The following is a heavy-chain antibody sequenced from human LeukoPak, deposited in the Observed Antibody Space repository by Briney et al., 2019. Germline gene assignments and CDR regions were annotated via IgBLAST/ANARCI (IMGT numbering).Heavy chain of an antibody. V-gene: IGHV3-11*01. J-gene: IGHJ6*03. CDR1: GFTFSDYY. CDR3: ARDRMGYCSSTSWYTPYYYYMDV. CDR2: ISSSGSTI. D-gene: IGHD2-2*02. Sequence: GESLKISCAASGFTFSDYYMSWIRQAPGKGLEWVSYISSSGSTIYYADSVKGRFTISRDNAKNSLYLQMNSLRAEDTAVYYCARDRMGYCSSTSWYTPYYYYMDVWDKGTTVTVSS.